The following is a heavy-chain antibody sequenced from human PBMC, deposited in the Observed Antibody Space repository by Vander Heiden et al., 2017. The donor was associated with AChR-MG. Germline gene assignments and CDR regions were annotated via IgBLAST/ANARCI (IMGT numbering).Heavy chain of an antibody. CDR1: GFTFSNYA. CDR2: ISGTGGTT. D-gene: IGHD2-15*01. CDR3: AKIEGGSGAATRYFDY. V-gene: IGHV3-23*01. J-gene: IGHJ4*02. Sequence: EVQLLESGGGLVQPGGPLRLSCSASGFTFSNYAMSWVRQAPGKGLEWVSGISGTGGTTYYPDSVKGRFTISRDNSENTRYLKMNSMRAEDTAVYYCAKIEGGSGAATRYFDYWGQGTPVTVSS.